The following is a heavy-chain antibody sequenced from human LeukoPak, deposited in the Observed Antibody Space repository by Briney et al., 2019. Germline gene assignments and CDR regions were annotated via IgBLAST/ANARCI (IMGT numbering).Heavy chain of an antibody. V-gene: IGHV3-23*01. J-gene: IGHJ4*02. CDR1: GFTFSSYG. D-gene: IGHD3-22*01. CDR3: AKYYYDSSTYYALDY. Sequence: GGTLRLSCAASGFTFSSYGMSWIRQPPGKGLEWVSAISGSGDRTHYADSVKGRFTISRDNSKKALFLQMNSLRAEDTAVYYCAKYYYDSSTYYALDYWGQGTLVTVSS. CDR2: ISGSGDRT.